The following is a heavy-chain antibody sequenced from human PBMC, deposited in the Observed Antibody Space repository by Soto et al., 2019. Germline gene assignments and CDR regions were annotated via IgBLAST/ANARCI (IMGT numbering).Heavy chain of an antibody. CDR3: AREYDILNWFDP. CDR2: ISSSSSTI. CDR1: GFTFSSYS. D-gene: IGHD3-9*01. Sequence: EVQLVESGGGLVQPGGSLRLSCAASGFTFSSYSMNWVRQAPGKGLEWVSYISSSSSTIYYADSVKGRFTISRDNAKNPLYLQMSSLRAEETAVYYYAREYDILNWFDPWGQGTLVTVSS. V-gene: IGHV3-48*01. J-gene: IGHJ5*02.